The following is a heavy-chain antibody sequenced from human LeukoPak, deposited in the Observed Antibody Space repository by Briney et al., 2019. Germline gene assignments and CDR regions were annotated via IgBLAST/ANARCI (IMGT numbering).Heavy chain of an antibody. Sequence: TLSLTCTVSGGSISCGDYYWSWIRQPPGEGLEWIGYIYYSGSTYYNPSLKSRVTISVDTSKNQFSLKLSSVTAADTAVYYCARGVVVVPAIGHPDYWGQGTLVTVSS. J-gene: IGHJ4*02. CDR2: IYYSGST. CDR3: ARGVVVVPAIGHPDY. D-gene: IGHD2-2*01. CDR1: GGSISCGDYY. V-gene: IGHV4-30-4*08.